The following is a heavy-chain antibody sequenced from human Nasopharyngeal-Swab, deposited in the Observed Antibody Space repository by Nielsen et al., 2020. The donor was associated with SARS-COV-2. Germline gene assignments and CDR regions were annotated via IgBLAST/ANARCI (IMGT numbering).Heavy chain of an antibody. D-gene: IGHD1-1*01. Sequence: GESLKISCAASGFTFSSYWMSWVRQAPGKGLEWVANIKQDGSEKYYVDSVKGRFTISRDNAKNSLYLQMNSLRAEDTAVYYCAREGWVERFPYYYYGMDVWGQGTTVTVSS. CDR1: GFTFSSYW. V-gene: IGHV3-7*01. CDR2: IKQDGSEK. CDR3: AREGWVERFPYYYYGMDV. J-gene: IGHJ6*02.